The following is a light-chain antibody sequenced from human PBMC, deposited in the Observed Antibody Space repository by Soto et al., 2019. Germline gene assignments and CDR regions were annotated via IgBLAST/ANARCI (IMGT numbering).Light chain of an antibody. Sequence: DIQMTQSPSSLSASVGERVTITCRASQFIRNYLNWYQHKPGKAPKLLIYAASTLQGGVPSRFSGSGSGTDFTLTINSLQHEDFATYYCQQSYSAPYTFGQGARLESK. CDR3: QQSYSAPYT. CDR1: QFIRNY. J-gene: IGKJ2*01. V-gene: IGKV1-39*01. CDR2: AAS.